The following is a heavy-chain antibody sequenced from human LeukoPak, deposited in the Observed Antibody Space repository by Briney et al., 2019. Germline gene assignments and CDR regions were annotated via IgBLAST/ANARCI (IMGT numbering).Heavy chain of an antibody. D-gene: IGHD7-27*01. V-gene: IGHV4-39*01. CDR2: IYYSGNT. CDR1: GVSISSSNSY. Sequence: PSETLSLTCTVSGVSISSSNSYWGWLRQPPGRGLEWIGSIYYSGNTYYNPSLKSRVTISVDTSTTQFSLKLSSVTAADTAVYYCARLRWGPFDYWGQGTLVTVSS. CDR3: ARLRWGPFDY. J-gene: IGHJ4*02.